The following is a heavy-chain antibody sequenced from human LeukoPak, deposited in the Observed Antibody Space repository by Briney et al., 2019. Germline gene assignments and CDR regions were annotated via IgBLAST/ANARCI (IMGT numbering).Heavy chain of an antibody. CDR3: ARDTEAIGYCSGGSCYQNDAFDI. V-gene: IGHV1-18*01. CDR2: ISAYNGNT. CDR1: GYTFTSYG. Sequence: ASVKVSCKASGYTFTSYGISWVRQAPGQGLEWMGWISAYNGNTNYAQKLRGRVTMTTDTSTSTAYMELRSLRSDDTAVYYCARDTEAIGYCSGGSCYQNDAFDIWGQGTMVTVSS. J-gene: IGHJ3*02. D-gene: IGHD2-15*01.